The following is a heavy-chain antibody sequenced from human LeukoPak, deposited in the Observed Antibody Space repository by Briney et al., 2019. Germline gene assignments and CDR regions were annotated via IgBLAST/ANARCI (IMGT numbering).Heavy chain of an antibody. CDR1: GFTVSSNY. Sequence: GGSLRLSCAASGFTVSSNYMSWVRQAPGKGLEWVSVIYSGGSTYYADSVKGRFTISRDDSKNTLYLQMNSLRAEDTAVYYCARSDVWRETLVDVWGKGTTVTVSS. V-gene: IGHV3-66*02. CDR3: ARSDVWRETLVDV. J-gene: IGHJ6*04. CDR2: IYSGGST. D-gene: IGHD3-16*01.